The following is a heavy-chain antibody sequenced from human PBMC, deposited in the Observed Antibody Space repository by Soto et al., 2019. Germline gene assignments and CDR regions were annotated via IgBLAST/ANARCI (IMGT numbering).Heavy chain of an antibody. CDR2: TSGSGGSR. D-gene: IGHD3-22*01. V-gene: IGHV3-23*01. Sequence: GGSLRLSCAASGFTFSSYVMSWVRQVPGKGLEWVSSTSGSGGSRYYADSVKGRFTISRDNSKKTLYLQMNSLRAEDTAVYYCANWCSYYYDGSSYVYFDYWGQGTLVTVSS. CDR1: GFTFSSYV. CDR3: ANWCSYYYDGSSYVYFDY. J-gene: IGHJ4*02.